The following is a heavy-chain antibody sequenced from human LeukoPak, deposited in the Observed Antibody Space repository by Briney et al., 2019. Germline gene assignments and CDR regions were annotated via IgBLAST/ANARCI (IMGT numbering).Heavy chain of an antibody. CDR3: ARSGPWELLRPFWYFDL. D-gene: IGHD1-26*01. CDR2: IYPGDSDT. Sequence: GESLKISCKGSGYSFTSYWIGWVRQMPGKGLEWMGIIYPGDSDTRYSPSFQGQVTISADKSISTAYLQWSSLKASDTAMYYCARSGPWELLRPFWYFDLWGRGTLVTVSS. J-gene: IGHJ2*01. V-gene: IGHV5-51*01. CDR1: GYSFTSYW.